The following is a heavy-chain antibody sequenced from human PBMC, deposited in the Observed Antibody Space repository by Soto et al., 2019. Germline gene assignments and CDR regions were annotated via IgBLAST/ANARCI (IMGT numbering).Heavy chain of an antibody. CDR2: IYYSGST. Sequence: SETLSLTCTVSGGSISSSSYYWGWIRQPPGKGLEWIGSIYYSGSTYYNPSLKSRVTISVDTSKNQFSLKLSSVTAADTAVYYCARIVPGIAARFGFDYWGQGTLVTVSS. D-gene: IGHD6-6*01. CDR1: GGSISSSSYY. J-gene: IGHJ4*02. V-gene: IGHV4-39*01. CDR3: ARIVPGIAARFGFDY.